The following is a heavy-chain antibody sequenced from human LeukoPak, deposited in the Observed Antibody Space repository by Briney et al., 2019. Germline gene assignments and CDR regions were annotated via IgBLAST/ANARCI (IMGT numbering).Heavy chain of an antibody. CDR1: GGSFSGYY. CDR3: ARRGGHYGSRSYRAFDY. D-gene: IGHD3-10*01. Sequence: SETLSLTCAVYGGSFSGYYWSWIRQPPGKGLEWIGEINHSGSTNYNPSLKSRVTISVDTSKNQFSLKLSSVTAADTAVYYCARRGGHYGSRSYRAFDYWGQGTLVTVSS. V-gene: IGHV4-34*01. CDR2: INHSGST. J-gene: IGHJ4*02.